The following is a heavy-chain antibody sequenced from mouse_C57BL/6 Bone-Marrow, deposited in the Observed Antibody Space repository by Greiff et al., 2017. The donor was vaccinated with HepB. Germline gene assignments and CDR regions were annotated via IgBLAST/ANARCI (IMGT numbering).Heavy chain of an antibody. CDR2: INPSSGYT. CDR1: GYTFTSYT. J-gene: IGHJ2*01. Sequence: VKVVESGAELARPGASVKMSCKASGYTFTSYTMHWVKQRPGQGLEWIGYINPSSGYTKYNQKFKDKATLTADKSSSTAYMQLSSLTSEDSAVYYCARLDYYGSSLDYWGQGTTLTVSS. CDR3: ARLDYYGSSLDY. D-gene: IGHD1-1*01. V-gene: IGHV1-4*01.